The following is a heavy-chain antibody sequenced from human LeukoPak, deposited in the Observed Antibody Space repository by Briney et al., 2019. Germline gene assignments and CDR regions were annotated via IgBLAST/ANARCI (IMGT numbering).Heavy chain of an antibody. J-gene: IGHJ5*02. Sequence: GASVKVSCKASGYTFTGYYMHWVRQAPGQGLEWMGWTNPNSGGTNYAQKFQGRVTMTRDTSISTAYMELSRLRSDDTAVYYCARGVGATTTSCWFDPWGQGTLVTVSS. CDR1: GYTFTGYY. D-gene: IGHD1-26*01. CDR3: ARGVGATTTSCWFDP. CDR2: TNPNSGGT. V-gene: IGHV1-2*02.